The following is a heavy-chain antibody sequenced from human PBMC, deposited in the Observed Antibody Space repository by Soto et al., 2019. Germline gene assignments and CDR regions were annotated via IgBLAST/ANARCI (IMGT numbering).Heavy chain of an antibody. D-gene: IGHD5-18*01. V-gene: IGHV3-30*03. CDR1: GFTFSSYG. Sequence: GGSLRLSCAASGFTFSSYGMHWVRQAPGKGLEWVAVISYDGNNKYYVDSVKGRFTISRDNAERSLYLQMNSLRAEDTAGYYCARDFYGGYTYGPGDYWGQGALVTVSS. CDR2: ISYDGNNK. J-gene: IGHJ4*02. CDR3: ARDFYGGYTYGPGDY.